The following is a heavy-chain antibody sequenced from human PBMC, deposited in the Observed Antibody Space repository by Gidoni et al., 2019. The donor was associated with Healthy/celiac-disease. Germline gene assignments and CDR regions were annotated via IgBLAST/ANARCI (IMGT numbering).Heavy chain of an antibody. V-gene: IGHV4-31*03. CDR2: IYYSGST. D-gene: IGHD3-10*01. J-gene: IGHJ4*02. Sequence: QVQLQASGPGLVKPSQTLSLPCTVSGGSISSGGYYWSWIRQHPGKGLEWIGYIYYSGSTYYNPSFKSRVTISVDTSKNQFSLKLSSVTAADTAVYYCARVGRRDYFDYWGQGTLVTVSS. CDR1: GGSISSGGYY. CDR3: ARVGRRDYFDY.